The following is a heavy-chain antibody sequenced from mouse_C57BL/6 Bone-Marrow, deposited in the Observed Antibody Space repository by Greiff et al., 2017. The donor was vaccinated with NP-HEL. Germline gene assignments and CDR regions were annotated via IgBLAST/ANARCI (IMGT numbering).Heavy chain of an antibody. Sequence: EVMLVESGGDLVKPGGSLKLSCAASGFTFSSYGMSWVRQTPDKRLEWVATISSGGSYTYYPDSVKGRFTISRDNAKNTLYLQMSSLKSEDTAMYYCARRESRTPYYYAMDYWGQGTSVTVSS. J-gene: IGHJ4*01. CDR3: ARRESRTPYYYAMDY. CDR1: GFTFSSYG. D-gene: IGHD1-1*01. V-gene: IGHV5-6*02. CDR2: ISSGGSYT.